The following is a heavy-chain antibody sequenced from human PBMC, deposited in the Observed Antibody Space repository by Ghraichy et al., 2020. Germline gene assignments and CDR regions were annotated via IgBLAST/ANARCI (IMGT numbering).Heavy chain of an antibody. V-gene: IGHV4-39*01. D-gene: IGHD3-22*01. Sequence: SETLSLTCTVSGGSISSSSYYWGWIRQPPGKGLEWIGSIYYSGSTYYNPSLKSRVTISVDTSKNQFSLKLSSVTAADTAVYYCAMDSSGYYYVVYWGQGTLVTVSS. CDR1: GGSISSSSYY. CDR3: AMDSSGYYYVVY. CDR2: IYYSGST. J-gene: IGHJ4*02.